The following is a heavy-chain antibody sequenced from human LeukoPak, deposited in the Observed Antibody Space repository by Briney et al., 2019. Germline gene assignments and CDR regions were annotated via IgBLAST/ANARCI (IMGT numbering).Heavy chain of an antibody. CDR3: TKFNDRDPFDM. Sequence: GGSLRLSCAASGFSFTNDWMSWVRLTPGRGLEWVGLIRNKLDGGTTDYAAPVKGRFTISRDDPRNTLFLQMHSLQIEDTAIYYCTKFNDRDPFDMWGQGTTVTVSS. CDR2: IRNKLDGGTT. V-gene: IGHV3-15*01. J-gene: IGHJ3*02. D-gene: IGHD3-22*01. CDR1: GFSFTNDW.